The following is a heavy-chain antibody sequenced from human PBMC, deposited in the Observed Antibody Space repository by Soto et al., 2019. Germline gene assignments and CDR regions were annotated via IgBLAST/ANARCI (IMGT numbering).Heavy chain of an antibody. CDR2: IYYSGST. Sequence: SETLSLTCTVSDDSSSSYYWSWIRQPPGKGLEWIGYIYYSGSTNYNPSLKSRVTISVDTSKNQFSLKLSSVTAADTAVYYCARGGSYYYDQDNWFDPWGQGTLVTVSS. V-gene: IGHV4-59*01. CDR3: ARGGSYYYDQDNWFDP. D-gene: IGHD3-22*01. CDR1: DDSSSSYY. J-gene: IGHJ5*02.